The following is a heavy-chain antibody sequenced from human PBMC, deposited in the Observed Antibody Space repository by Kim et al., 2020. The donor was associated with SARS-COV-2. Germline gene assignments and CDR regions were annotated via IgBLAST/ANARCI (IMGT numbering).Heavy chain of an antibody. CDR2: ISGSDGRT. D-gene: IGHD3-22*01. V-gene: IGHV3-23*01. CDR3: AKDVGYYDSSGYFLFEYFQH. CDR1: GFTFSSYA. J-gene: IGHJ1*01. Sequence: GGSLRLSCAASGFTFSSYAMSWVRQAPGKGLEWVSAISGSDGRTYYADSVKGRFTISRDNSKNTLYLQMNSLRAEDMAVYYCAKDVGYYDSSGYFLFEYFQHWGQGTLVTVSS.